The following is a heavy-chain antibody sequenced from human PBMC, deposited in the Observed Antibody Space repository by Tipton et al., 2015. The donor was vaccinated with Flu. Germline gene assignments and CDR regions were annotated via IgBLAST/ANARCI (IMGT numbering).Heavy chain of an antibody. CDR1: GGSISSGGYY. J-gene: IGHJ3*02. V-gene: IGHV4-31*03. Sequence: LSLTCTVSGGSISSGGYYWSWIRQHPGKGLEWIGYIYYSGSTYYNPSLKSRVTISVDTSKNQFSLKLSSVTAADTAVYYCARRGDGAFDIWGQGTMVTVSS. CDR3: ARRGDGAFDI. D-gene: IGHD3-10*01. CDR2: IYYSGST.